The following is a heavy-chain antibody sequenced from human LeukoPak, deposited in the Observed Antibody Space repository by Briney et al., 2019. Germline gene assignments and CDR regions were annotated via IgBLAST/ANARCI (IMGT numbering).Heavy chain of an antibody. CDR2: INHSGST. CDR1: GGSFSGYY. CDR3: AGGYSYAGDY. Sequence: SETLSLTCAVYGGSFSGYYWSWIRQPPGKGLEWIGGINHSGSTNYNPSLKSRVTISVDTSKNQFSLKLSSVTAADTAVYYCAGGYSYAGDYWGQGTLVTVSS. D-gene: IGHD5-18*01. V-gene: IGHV4-34*01. J-gene: IGHJ4*02.